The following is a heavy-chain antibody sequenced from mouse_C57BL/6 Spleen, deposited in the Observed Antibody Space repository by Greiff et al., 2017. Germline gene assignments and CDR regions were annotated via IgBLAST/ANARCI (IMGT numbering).Heavy chain of an antibody. CDR1: GYTFTSYG. D-gene: IGHD2-3*01. CDR3: APDGYLYAMDY. V-gene: IGHV1-81*01. CDR2: IYPRSGNT. Sequence: VQLQQSGAELARPGASVKLSCKASGYTFTSYGISWVKQRTGQGLEWIGEIYPRSGNTYYNEKFKGKATLTADKASSTAYMELRSLTSEDSAVYFCAPDGYLYAMDYWGQGTSVTVSS. J-gene: IGHJ4*01.